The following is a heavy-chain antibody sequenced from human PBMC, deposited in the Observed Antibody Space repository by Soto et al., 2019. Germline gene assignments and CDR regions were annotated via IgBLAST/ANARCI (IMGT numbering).Heavy chain of an antibody. J-gene: IGHJ3*02. CDR1: GGTFSSYA. D-gene: IGHD3-22*01. CDR2: IIPIFGTA. Sequence: QVQLVQSGAEVKKPGSSVKVSCKASGGTFSSYAISWVRQAPGQGLEWMGGIIPIFGTANYAQKFQGRVTITADKSSSTAYMELSSLRSEDTAVYYCARYAPYYYDSSGYFGAGAAFDIWGQGTMVTVSS. V-gene: IGHV1-69*06. CDR3: ARYAPYYYDSSGYFGAGAAFDI.